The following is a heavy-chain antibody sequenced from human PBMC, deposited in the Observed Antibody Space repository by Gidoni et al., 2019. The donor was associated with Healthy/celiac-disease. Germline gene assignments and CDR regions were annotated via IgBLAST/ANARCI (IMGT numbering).Heavy chain of an antibody. CDR2: ISYDGSNK. CDR1: GLTFRSYS. D-gene: IGHD3-22*01. J-gene: IGHJ5*02. Sequence: QGQLVESGGGVVQPGRSLRPSCAASGLTFRSYSLHWVRQAPGKGLEWVAVISYDGSNKYYADHVKGRFTISRDNSKNTLYLQMNSLRAEDTAVYYCARDGIGEYYYDSSGWFDPWGQGTLVTVSS. CDR3: ARDGIGEYYYDSSGWFDP. V-gene: IGHV3-30-3*01.